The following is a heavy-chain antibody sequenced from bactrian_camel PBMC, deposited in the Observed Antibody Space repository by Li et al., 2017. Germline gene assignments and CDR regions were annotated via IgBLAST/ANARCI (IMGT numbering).Heavy chain of an antibody. CDR3: VRDPYRAYEDNNY. V-gene: IGHV3S53*01. J-gene: IGHJ4*01. CDR1: GYIFSSCE. Sequence: HVQLVESGGGSVQAGGSLKLSCTASGYIFSSCEMGWYRQAPGKERELVSSITNDGTARYADSVKGRFTISRDNAKNAVNLQMNSLKPEDTAAYYCVRDPYRAYEDNNYWGQGTQVTVS. CDR2: ITNDGTA. D-gene: IGHD2*01.